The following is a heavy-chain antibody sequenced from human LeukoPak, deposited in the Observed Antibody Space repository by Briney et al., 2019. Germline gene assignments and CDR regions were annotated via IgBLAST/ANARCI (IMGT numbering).Heavy chain of an antibody. J-gene: IGHJ4*02. CDR3: AYSKNDYGDYDY. V-gene: IGHV1-2*02. CDR2: INPNSGGT. CDR1: GYTFTGYY. Sequence: ASVKVSCKASGYTFTGYYMHWVRQAPGQGLEWMGWINPNSGGTNYAQKFQGRVTMTRDTSISTAYMELSRLRSDDTAVYYCAYSKNDYGDYDYWDQGTLVTVSS. D-gene: IGHD4-17*01.